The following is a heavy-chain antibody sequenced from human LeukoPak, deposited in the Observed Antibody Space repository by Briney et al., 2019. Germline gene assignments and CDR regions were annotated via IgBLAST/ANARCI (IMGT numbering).Heavy chain of an antibody. CDR3: AKTWYSTSMDY. V-gene: IGHV3-23*01. CDR1: GFTLRNYA. J-gene: IGHJ4*02. CDR2: ISNSGDDT. Sequence: QPGGSLRLSCAASGFTLRNYAMSWVRQAPGKGLECASVISNSGDDTYYADSVKGRFTISRDNSRNMLYLQMNSLRAEDTAVYYCAKTWYSTSMDYWGQGTLVAVSS. D-gene: IGHD6-6*01.